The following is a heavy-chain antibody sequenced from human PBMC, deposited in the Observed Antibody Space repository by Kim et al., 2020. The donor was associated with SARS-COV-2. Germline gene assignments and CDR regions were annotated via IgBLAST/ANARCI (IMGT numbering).Heavy chain of an antibody. D-gene: IGHD2-2*01. J-gene: IGHJ6*02. CDR3: ARDRYCSSTSCYYYYYYGMDV. Sequence: GGSLRLSCAASGFTFSDYYMSWIRQAPGKGLEWVSYISSSSSYTNYADSVKGRFTISRDNAKNSLYLQMNSLRAEDTAVYYCARDRYCSSTSCYYYYYYGMDVWGQGTTVTVSS. CDR2: ISSSSSYT. V-gene: IGHV3-11*06. CDR1: GFTFSDYY.